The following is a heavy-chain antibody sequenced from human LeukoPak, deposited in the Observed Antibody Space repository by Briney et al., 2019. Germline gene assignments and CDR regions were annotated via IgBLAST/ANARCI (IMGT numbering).Heavy chain of an antibody. CDR3: AREGYCSSTSCYYFDY. J-gene: IGHJ4*02. CDR1: GFTFSSYS. V-gene: IGHV3-48*01. D-gene: IGHD2-2*01. Sequence: GGSLRLSCAASGFTFSSYSMNWVRQAPGKGLEWVSYISSSSSTIYYADSVKGRFTISRDNAKNLLYLQMNSLRAEDTAVYYCAREGYCSSTSCYYFDYWGQGTLVTVSS. CDR2: ISSSSSTI.